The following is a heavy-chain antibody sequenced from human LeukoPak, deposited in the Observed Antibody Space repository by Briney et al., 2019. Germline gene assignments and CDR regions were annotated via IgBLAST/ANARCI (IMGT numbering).Heavy chain of an antibody. J-gene: IGHJ4*02. CDR1: GGSISSGGYY. V-gene: IGHV4-30-2*01. D-gene: IGHD6-19*01. Sequence: SETLSLTCTVSGGSISSGGYYWSWIRQPPGKGLEWIGYIYHSGSTYYNPSLKSRVTMSVDTPKNQFSLKLSSVTAADTAVYYCARWSAGHDYWGQGTLVTVSS. CDR3: ARWSAGHDY. CDR2: IYHSGST.